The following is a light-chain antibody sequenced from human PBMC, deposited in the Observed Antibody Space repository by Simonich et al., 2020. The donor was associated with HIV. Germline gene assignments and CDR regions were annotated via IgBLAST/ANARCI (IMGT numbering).Light chain of an antibody. V-gene: IGLV2-14*01. Sequence: QSALTQPASVSGSPGQSITISCTGTSSDVGDYNYVSWYQQHPGKAPKLIIFDVNKRSSGFSNRFSGSKSGNAASLTISGLQTEDEADYYCSSYTRSSTWVFGGGTKLTVL. CDR3: SSYTRSSTWV. CDR2: DVN. J-gene: IGLJ3*02. CDR1: SSDVGDYNY.